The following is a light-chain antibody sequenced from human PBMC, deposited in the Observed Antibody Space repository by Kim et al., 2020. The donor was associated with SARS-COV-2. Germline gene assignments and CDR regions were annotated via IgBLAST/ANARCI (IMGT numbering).Light chain of an antibody. CDR1: SLRSYY. CDR3: NSRVSTGNHWV. CDR2: GKN. J-gene: IGLJ3*02. Sequence: SSELTQDPAVSVALGQTVRITCQGDSLRSYYASWYRQKPGQAPVLVIYGKNNRPSGIPDRFSGSSSGNTASLTITGAQAEDEADYYCNSRVSTGNHWVFG. V-gene: IGLV3-19*01.